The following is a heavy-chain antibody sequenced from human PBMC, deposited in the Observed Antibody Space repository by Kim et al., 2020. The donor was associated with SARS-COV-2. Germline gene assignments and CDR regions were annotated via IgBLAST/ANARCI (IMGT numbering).Heavy chain of an antibody. CDR1: GFTFADYA. CDR3: ARNMWAEVVTAVDV. V-gene: IGHV3-9*01. J-gene: IGHJ6*04. CDR2: ISWNSGSI. D-gene: IGHD2-21*02. Sequence: GGSLRLSCAVSGFTFADYAMHWVRQAPGKGLEWVSGISWNSGSIGYADSVKGRFTISRDNAKSSLYLQMNSLRGEDTALYYCARNMWAEVVTAVDVWGKGTPVIVSS.